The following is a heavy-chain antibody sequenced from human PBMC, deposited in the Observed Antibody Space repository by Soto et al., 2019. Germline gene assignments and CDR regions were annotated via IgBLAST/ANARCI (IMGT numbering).Heavy chain of an antibody. V-gene: IGHV3-48*02. CDR2: ISSSSSTI. J-gene: IGHJ6*02. CDR3: AASVGPIPGPATSYYYGMDV. Sequence: EVQLVESGGGLVQPGGSLRLSCAASGFTFSSYSMNWVRQAPGKGLEWVSYISSSSSTIYYADSVKGRFTISRDNAKNSLYLQMNSLRDEDTAVYYCAASVGPIPGPATSYYYGMDVWGQGTTVTVSS. CDR1: GFTFSSYS. D-gene: IGHD6-25*01.